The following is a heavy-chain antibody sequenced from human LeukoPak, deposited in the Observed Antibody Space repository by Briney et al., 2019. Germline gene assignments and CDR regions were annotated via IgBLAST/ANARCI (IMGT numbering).Heavy chain of an antibody. CDR1: GFIFKDFP. Sequence: GGSLRLSCAVSGFIFKDFPMTWVRQAPGKGLEWLSGISAGGDLTFHADSLKGRFTISRDNSKNTLYLQMNSLRAEDTAVYYCAREIMVRGAKGYYYGMDVWGQGTTVTVSS. CDR3: AREIMVRGAKGYYYGMDV. J-gene: IGHJ6*02. V-gene: IGHV3-23*01. CDR2: ISAGGDLT. D-gene: IGHD3-10*01.